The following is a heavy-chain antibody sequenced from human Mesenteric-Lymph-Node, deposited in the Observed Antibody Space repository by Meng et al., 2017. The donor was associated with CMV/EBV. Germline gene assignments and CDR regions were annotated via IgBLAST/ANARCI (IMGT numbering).Heavy chain of an antibody. CDR3: ARTPIGSRDLDY. CDR1: GGSISSYY. V-gene: IGHV4-59*01. J-gene: IGHJ4*02. Sequence: SETLSLTCTVSGGSISSYYWSWIRQPPGKGLEWIGCIYHSGSTNYNPSLKSRVTISVDTSKNQFSLKLSSVTAADTAVYYCARTPIGSRDLDYWGQGTLVTVSS. CDR2: IYHSGST. D-gene: IGHD1-26*01.